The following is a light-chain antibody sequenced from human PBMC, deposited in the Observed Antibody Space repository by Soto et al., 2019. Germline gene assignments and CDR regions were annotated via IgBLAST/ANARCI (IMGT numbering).Light chain of an antibody. CDR2: EVN. Sequence: QSALTQPPSASGSPGQSVSISRTGTSSDIGGYNYVSWYQQHPGKAPKLIIYEVNKRPSGVPDRVSGSKSGNTASLTVSGLQAEDEADYYCCSYGGSNNMIFGGGTKLTVL. J-gene: IGLJ2*01. V-gene: IGLV2-8*01. CDR3: CSYGGSNNMI. CDR1: SSDIGGYNY.